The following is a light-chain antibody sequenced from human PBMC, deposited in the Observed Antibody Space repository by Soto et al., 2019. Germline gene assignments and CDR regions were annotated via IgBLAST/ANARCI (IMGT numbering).Light chain of an antibody. Sequence: DIQMTQSPSTLAASVGDTVTMTCRSSSKWLAWYQKKPGKAPKLLIYDVSNLARGVPPRFSGSTSGAKSTLTISGLQPDDLGTYYCQHSTDFTFGRGTKVETK. CDR3: QHSTDFT. V-gene: IGKV1-5*01. J-gene: IGKJ2*01. CDR2: DVS. CDR1: SSSKW.